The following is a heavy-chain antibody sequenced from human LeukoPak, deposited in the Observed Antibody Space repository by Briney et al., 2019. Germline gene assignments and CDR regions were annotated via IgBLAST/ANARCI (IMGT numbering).Heavy chain of an antibody. CDR1: SGSISSGNYY. Sequence: SETLSLTCTVSSGSISSGNYYWSWIRQPAGKGLEWIGRIYTSGSTNYNPSLKSRVTISVDTSKDQFSLKLSSVTAADTAMYYCARSRMRDALDVWGQGTMVTVSS. CDR2: IYTSGST. V-gene: IGHV4-61*02. CDR3: ARSRMRDALDV. J-gene: IGHJ3*01.